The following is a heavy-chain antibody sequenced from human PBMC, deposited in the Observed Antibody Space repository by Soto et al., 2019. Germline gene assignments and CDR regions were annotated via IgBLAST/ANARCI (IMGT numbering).Heavy chain of an antibody. V-gene: IGHV3-7*01. CDR3: ARADAAGAFDI. D-gene: IGHD2-15*01. J-gene: IGHJ3*02. Sequence: GGSLRLSCAASGFTFSSYWMSWVRQAPGKGLEWVANIKQDGSEKYYVDSVKGRFTISRDNAENSLYLQMNSLRAEDTAVYYCARADAAGAFDIWGQGAMVTVSS. CDR2: IKQDGSEK. CDR1: GFTFSSYW.